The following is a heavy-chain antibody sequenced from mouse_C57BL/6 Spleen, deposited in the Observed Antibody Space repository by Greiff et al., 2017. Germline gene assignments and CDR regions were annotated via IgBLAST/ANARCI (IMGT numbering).Heavy chain of an antibody. J-gene: IGHJ1*03. D-gene: IGHD2-5*01. V-gene: IGHV1-50*01. CDR2: IDPSDSYT. Sequence: QVQLQQPGAELVKPGASVKLSCKASGYTFTSYWMQWVKQRPGQGLEWIGEIDPSDSYTNYNQKFKGKATLTVDTSSSTAYMRLSSLTSEDSAVYYCALYSNWYFDVWGTGTTVTASS. CDR1: GYTFTSYW. CDR3: ALYSNWYFDV.